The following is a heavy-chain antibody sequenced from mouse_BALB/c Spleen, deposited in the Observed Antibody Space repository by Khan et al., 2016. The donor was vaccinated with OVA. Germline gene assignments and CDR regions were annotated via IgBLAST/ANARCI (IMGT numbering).Heavy chain of an antibody. Sequence: EVQGVESGGGLVQPGGSRKLSCAASGFTFSTYGMHWVRQAPEQGLEWVAYISGDSSTVYYADTVKGRSTISGDTPTNTLFLQMTSLTSEDTARYYGETSYIFGYYFDYWGPGTTLTVSA. D-gene: IGHD1-3*01. J-gene: IGHJ2*01. CDR1: GFTFSTYG. CDR2: ISGDSSTV. CDR3: ETSYIFGYYFDY. V-gene: IGHV5-17*02.